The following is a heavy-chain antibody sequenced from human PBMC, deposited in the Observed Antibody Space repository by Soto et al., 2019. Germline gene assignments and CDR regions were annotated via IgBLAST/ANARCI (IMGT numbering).Heavy chain of an antibody. CDR1: GGTFNNHV. Sequence: QVQLVQSAAEVKRPGSSVKVSCKASGGTFNNHVINWVRQAPGQGLEWMGEIIPIFGTRNYAQEFQGRVTMIADETTTTAYMELSSLRSEDTAVYYCASVQTRVGTYGGNSLDYWCQGTLVIVST. V-gene: IGHV1-69*12. J-gene: IGHJ4*02. CDR2: IIPIFGTR. CDR3: ASVQTRVGTYGGNSLDY. D-gene: IGHD4-17*01.